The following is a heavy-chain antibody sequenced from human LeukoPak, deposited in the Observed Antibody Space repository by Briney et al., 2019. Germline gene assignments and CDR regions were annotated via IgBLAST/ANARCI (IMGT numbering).Heavy chain of an antibody. V-gene: IGHV3-74*03. CDR2: IYSDGRSL. Sequence: PGGSLRLSCAGSGFTFTGYWMHWVRQAPGKGLEWISRIYSDGRSLTYADSVMGRFTISGDNAKNMLYLQMNSLRAEDMAVYYCARGRGLGELAVASFDSWGQGTLVTVSS. J-gene: IGHJ4*02. CDR3: ARGRGLGELAVASFDS. D-gene: IGHD6-19*01. CDR1: GFTFTGYW.